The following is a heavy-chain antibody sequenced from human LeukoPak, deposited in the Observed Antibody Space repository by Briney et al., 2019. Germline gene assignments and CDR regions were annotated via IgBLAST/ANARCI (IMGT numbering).Heavy chain of an antibody. CDR2: INSGSTYI. D-gene: IGHD6-19*01. CDR3: ARVIRLAYYYYYYYMDV. J-gene: IGHJ6*03. Sequence: GGSLRLSCVASGFIFSDYTINWVRQAPGTGLEWVSSINSGSTYIYYADSVKGRFTISRDNARNSLYLQMNSLRAEDTAVYYCARVIRLAYYYYYYYMDVWGKGTTVTVSS. CDR1: GFIFSDYT. V-gene: IGHV3-21*01.